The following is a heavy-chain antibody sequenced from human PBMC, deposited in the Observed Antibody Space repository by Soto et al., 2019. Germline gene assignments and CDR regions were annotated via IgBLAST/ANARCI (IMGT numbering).Heavy chain of an antibody. CDR3: AREDAARIERWFDA. Sequence: SETLSLTCAFSVGSIISASYSWNWIRQSPGRGLEWIGHIYSSGSTYYNPSLKSRVSISVDTSNNQFSLKLTSVTAADTAVYFCAREDAARIERWFDAWGQGILVTVSS. V-gene: IGHV4-31*11. CDR1: VGSIISASYS. CDR2: IYSSGST. D-gene: IGHD6-6*01. J-gene: IGHJ5*02.